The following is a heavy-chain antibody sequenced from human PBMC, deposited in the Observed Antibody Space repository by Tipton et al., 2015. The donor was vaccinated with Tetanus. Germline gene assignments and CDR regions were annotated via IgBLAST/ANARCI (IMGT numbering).Heavy chain of an antibody. D-gene: IGHD3-10*01. CDR2: IFYSGGT. CDR1: GGSISNDDYY. J-gene: IGHJ4*02. Sequence: TLSLTCTVSGGSISNDDYYWSWIRQPPGKGLEWIGYIFYSGGTYYNSSLRNRITMSMDTSTSQFSLKLTSVTAADTAVYFCARSFRPRRITMIRGALGYFDYWGQGTQVTVSS. V-gene: IGHV4-30-4*01. CDR3: ARSFRPRRITMIRGALGYFDY.